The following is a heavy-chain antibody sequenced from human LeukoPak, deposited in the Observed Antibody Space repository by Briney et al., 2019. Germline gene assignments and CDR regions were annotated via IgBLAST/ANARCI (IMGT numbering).Heavy chain of an antibody. CDR2: IYSGGST. CDR1: GFTVNSDY. V-gene: IGHV3-53*01. D-gene: IGHD4-17*01. CDR3: ARDGNDYGDYEYFQH. Sequence: GWSLRLSCAASGFTVNSDYMSWVRQAPGKGLEWVSVIYSGGSTYYADSVKGRFTISRDNSKSTLYLQMNSLRAEDTAVYYCARDGNDYGDYEYFQHWGQGTLVTVSS. J-gene: IGHJ1*01.